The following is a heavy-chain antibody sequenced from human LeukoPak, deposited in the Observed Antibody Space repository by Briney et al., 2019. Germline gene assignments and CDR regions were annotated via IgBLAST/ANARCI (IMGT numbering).Heavy chain of an antibody. J-gene: IGHJ4*02. Sequence: GGSLRLSCAASGFTFSSYGMHWVRQAPGKGLEWVAFIRYDGSNKYYADSVKGRFTISRDNSKSILSLQMNSLIAEDTAIYYCATYRQVLLPFESWGQGTLVTVSS. D-gene: IGHD5-18*01. CDR1: GFTFSSYG. CDR2: IRYDGSNK. CDR3: ATYRQVLLPFES. V-gene: IGHV3-30*02.